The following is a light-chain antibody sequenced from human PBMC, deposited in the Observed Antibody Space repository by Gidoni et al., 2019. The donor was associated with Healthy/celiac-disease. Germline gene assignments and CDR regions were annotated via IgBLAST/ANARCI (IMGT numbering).Light chain of an antibody. Sequence: SYVLTPPPSASAAPGQTARTTCGGNNLGSKSGHWYHQKPGQAPVLVVYDASDRPSGIPERFSGSNSGNTATLTISRVGAGDEADYYCQVWDSRSDHVVFGGGTKLTVL. J-gene: IGLJ2*01. CDR2: DAS. V-gene: IGLV3-21*02. CDR3: QVWDSRSDHVV. CDR1: NLGSKS.